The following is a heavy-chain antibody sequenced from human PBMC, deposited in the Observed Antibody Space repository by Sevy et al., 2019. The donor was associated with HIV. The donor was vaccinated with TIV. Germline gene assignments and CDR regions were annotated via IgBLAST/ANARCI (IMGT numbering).Heavy chain of an antibody. CDR3: TRDNGHSQYGAFDF. J-gene: IGHJ3*01. CDR1: GYMFTIYG. V-gene: IGHV1-18*01. D-gene: IGHD4-17*01. Sequence: ASVKVSCKTSGYMFTIYGITWVRQAPGQGLEWMGWISAYSGNTNYAQKLQDRVTMTTDTSTRTAYMELRSLRSDETAVYYCTRDNGHSQYGAFDFWGQGTMVTVSS. CDR2: ISAYSGNT.